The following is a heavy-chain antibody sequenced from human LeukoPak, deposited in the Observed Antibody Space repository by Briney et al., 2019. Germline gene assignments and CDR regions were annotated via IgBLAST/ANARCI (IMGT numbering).Heavy chain of an antibody. Sequence: PSETLSLTCTVSGGSISSYYWSWIRQPPGKGLEWIGYIYYSGSTNYNPSLKSRVTISVDTSKNQFSLKLSSVTAADTAVYFCARGRVSSSTWYSTYYYFFYMDFWGKGTTVTVSS. CDR3: ARGRVSSSTWYSTYYYFFYMDF. CDR2: IYYSGST. J-gene: IGHJ6*03. V-gene: IGHV4-59*01. D-gene: IGHD4-11*01. CDR1: GGSISSYY.